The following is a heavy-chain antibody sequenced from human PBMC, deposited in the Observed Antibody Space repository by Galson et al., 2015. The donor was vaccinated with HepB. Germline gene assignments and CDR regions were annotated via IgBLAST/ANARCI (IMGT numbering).Heavy chain of an antibody. CDR2: IYSGGAT. Sequence: SLRLSCAASGFTVSTNFMSWVRKAPGKGLEWVSVIYSGGATYYADSVRGRFTISRDKSKNTLFPQMDSLRAEDTAVYYCAKDLNAYGDFWGQGTLVTVSS. CDR3: AKDLNAYGDF. CDR1: GFTVSTNF. D-gene: IGHD4-17*01. J-gene: IGHJ4*02. V-gene: IGHV3-66*01.